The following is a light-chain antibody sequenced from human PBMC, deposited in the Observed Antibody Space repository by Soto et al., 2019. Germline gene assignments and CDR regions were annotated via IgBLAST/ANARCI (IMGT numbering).Light chain of an antibody. V-gene: IGLV1-44*01. J-gene: IGLJ2*01. CDR2: SNN. CDR3: AAWDGSLNGVV. Sequence: QPVLTQPPSASGTPGQRVTISCSGSSSNIGSYTVNWYQQLPGTAPKLLIYSNNQRPSGVPDRFSGSKSGTSASLAISGLQSEDEADYNCAAWDGSLNGVVFGGGTKLTVL. CDR1: SSNIGSYT.